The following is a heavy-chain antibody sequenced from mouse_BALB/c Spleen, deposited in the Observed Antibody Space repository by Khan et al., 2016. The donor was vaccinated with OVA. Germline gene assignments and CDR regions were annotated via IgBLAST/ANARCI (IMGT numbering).Heavy chain of an antibody. J-gene: IGHJ2*01. Sequence: VQLKQSGAELVKPGASVKLSCKASGFNIKDTHMHWVKQRPEQGLEWIGRIDPANDNSKYDPRFQGKATITADTSSNTAYLHLSSLTSEDTAVYYCAPTGTGGYFDYWGQGTTLTVS. D-gene: IGHD4-1*01. CDR3: APTGTGGYFDY. CDR1: GFNIKDTH. CDR2: IDPANDNS. V-gene: IGHV14-3*02.